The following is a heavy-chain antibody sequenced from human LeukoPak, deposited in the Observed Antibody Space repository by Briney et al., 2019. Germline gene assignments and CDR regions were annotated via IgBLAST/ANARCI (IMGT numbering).Heavy chain of an antibody. CDR3: ARGDMVPLVSIVVVTEEYVGY. J-gene: IGHJ4*02. CDR2: INPNSGGT. D-gene: IGHD2-21*02. V-gene: IGHV1-2*02. Sequence: ASVKVSCKASGYTFTGYYMHWVRQAPGQGLEWMGWINPNSGGTNYAQKFQGRVTMTRDTSISTAYMELSRLRSDDTAVYYCARGDMVPLVSIVVVTEEYVGYWGQGTLVTVSS. CDR1: GYTFTGYY.